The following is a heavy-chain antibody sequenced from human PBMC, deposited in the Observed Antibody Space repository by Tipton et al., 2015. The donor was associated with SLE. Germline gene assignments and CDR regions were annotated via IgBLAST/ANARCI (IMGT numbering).Heavy chain of an antibody. V-gene: IGHV4-39*07. CDR2: VYYSGIT. Sequence: LRLSCTVSGGSIRSTSHYWGWVRQPPGKGLEWVGTVYYSGITYYNRSLKSRVTVSRDTSKNQISLRLNSVTAADTGVYYCARHLKNQWELLGYYFDSWGQGTLVSVSS. J-gene: IGHJ4*02. CDR1: GGSIRSTSHY. CDR3: ARHLKNQWELLGYYFDS. D-gene: IGHD1-26*01.